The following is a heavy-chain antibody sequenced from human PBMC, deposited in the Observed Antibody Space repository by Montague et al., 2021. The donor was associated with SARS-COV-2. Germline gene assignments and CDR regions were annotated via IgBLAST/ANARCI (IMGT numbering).Heavy chain of an antibody. CDR1: GGSISSYY. J-gene: IGHJ6*03. V-gene: IGHV4-59*01. Sequence: ETLSLTCTVSGGSISSYYWSWIRQPPGKGLEWIGYIYYSGSANYNPSLKSRVTISVDTSKNQFSLKLSSVTAADTAVYYCARAQGAGYSSGWYNYYYYMDVWGKGTTVTVSS. D-gene: IGHD6-19*01. CDR3: ARAQGAGYSSGWYNYYYYMDV. CDR2: IYYSGSA.